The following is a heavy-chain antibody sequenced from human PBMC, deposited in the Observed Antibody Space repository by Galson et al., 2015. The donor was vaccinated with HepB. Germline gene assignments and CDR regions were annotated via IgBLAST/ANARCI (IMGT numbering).Heavy chain of an antibody. D-gene: IGHD1-26*01. CDR2: ISHDGKHQ. V-gene: IGHV3-30*03. CDR3: ARDPDDTEGYYMTFEY. Sequence: SLRLSCATSGFKFTDFAMHWVRQAPGKGLEWVAIISHDGKHQYYADFVRDHFTISRDVSKNTLYLQMNSLRTDDTAIYYCARDPDDTEGYYMTFEYWGQGSLVTVSS. CDR1: GFKFTDFA. J-gene: IGHJ4*02.